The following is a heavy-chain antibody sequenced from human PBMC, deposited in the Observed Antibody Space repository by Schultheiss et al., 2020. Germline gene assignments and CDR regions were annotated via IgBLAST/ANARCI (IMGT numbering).Heavy chain of an antibody. CDR3: AKQYSSGWYYFDY. CDR1: GFTFSSYG. D-gene: IGHD6-19*01. CDR2: ISYDGSNK. J-gene: IGHJ4*02. V-gene: IGHV3-30*18. Sequence: GGSLRLSCAASGFTFSSYGMHWVRQAPGKGLEWVAVISYDGSNKYYADSVKGRFTISRDNSKNTLYLQMNSLRAEDTAVYYCAKQYSSGWYYFDYWGQGTLVNVS.